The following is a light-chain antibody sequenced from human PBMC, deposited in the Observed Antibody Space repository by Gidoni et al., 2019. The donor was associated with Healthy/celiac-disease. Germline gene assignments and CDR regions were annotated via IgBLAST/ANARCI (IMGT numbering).Light chain of an antibody. Sequence: SALTQPASVSGSPGQSITISCTGTSSDVGGYNYVSWYQQHPGKAPKLMIYDVSNRPSGVSNRFSGSKSGYTASLTISGLQAEDEADYYCSAYTSSSTWVFGGGTKLTVL. V-gene: IGLV2-14*01. CDR3: SAYTSSSTWV. CDR1: SSDVGGYNY. CDR2: DVS. J-gene: IGLJ3*02.